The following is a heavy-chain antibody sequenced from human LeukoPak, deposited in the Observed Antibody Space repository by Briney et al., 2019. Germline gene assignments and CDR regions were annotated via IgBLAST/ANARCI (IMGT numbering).Heavy chain of an antibody. Sequence: ASVKVSCKASGYTFTGYYMHWMRQAPGQGLEWMGWINPNSGGTNYAQKFQGRVTMTRDTSISTAYMELSRLRSDDTAVYYCATDSSYSSSWSGDFDYWGQGTLVTVSS. J-gene: IGHJ4*02. CDR1: GYTFTGYY. D-gene: IGHD6-13*01. CDR3: ATDSSYSSSWSGDFDY. V-gene: IGHV1-2*02. CDR2: INPNSGGT.